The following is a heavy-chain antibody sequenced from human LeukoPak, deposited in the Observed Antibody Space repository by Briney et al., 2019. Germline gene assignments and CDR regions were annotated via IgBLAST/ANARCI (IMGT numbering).Heavy chain of an antibody. D-gene: IGHD4-17*01. CDR3: ARAFSTTAFDY. V-gene: IGHV3-30*03. J-gene: IGHJ4*02. Sequence: PGGSLRLSCAASGFTFSSYGMSWVRQAPGKGLEWLAVISDDGSNKYYAESVKGQFTISRDNSKNTLYLQMNSLRAEDTAVYYCARAFSTTAFDYWGQGTLVTVSS. CDR1: GFTFSSYG. CDR2: ISDDGSNK.